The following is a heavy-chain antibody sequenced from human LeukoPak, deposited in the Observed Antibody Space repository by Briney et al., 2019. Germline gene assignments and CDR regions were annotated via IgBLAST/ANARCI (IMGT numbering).Heavy chain of an antibody. V-gene: IGHV3-23*01. CDR1: GFTLSSHA. CDR3: AKAPVTTCRGAFCYPFDY. J-gene: IGHJ4*02. D-gene: IGHD2-15*01. Sequence: GGSLRLSCAASGFTLSSHAMNWVRQAPGKGLEWVSAISDTGNTYHADSVKGRFTISRDSSKNTLFLQMNRLRPEDAAVYYCAKAPVTTCRGAFCYPFDYWGLGTLVTVSS. CDR2: ISDTGNT.